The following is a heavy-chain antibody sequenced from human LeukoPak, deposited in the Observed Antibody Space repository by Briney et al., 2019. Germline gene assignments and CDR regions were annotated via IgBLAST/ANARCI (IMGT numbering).Heavy chain of an antibody. D-gene: IGHD3-10*01. CDR2: ISYDGSNK. CDR3: ARAITMVRGVIPLYDY. Sequence: GGSLRLSCAASGFTFSSYGMHWVRQAPGKGLEWVAVISYDGSNKYYADSVKGRFTISRDNSKNTLYLQMNSLRAEDTAVYYCARAITMVRGVIPLYDYWGQGTLVTVSS. J-gene: IGHJ4*02. CDR1: GFTFSSYG. V-gene: IGHV3-30*03.